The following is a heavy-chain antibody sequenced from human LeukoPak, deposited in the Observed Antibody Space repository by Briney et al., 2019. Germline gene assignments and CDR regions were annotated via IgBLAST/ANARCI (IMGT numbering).Heavy chain of an antibody. V-gene: IGHV1-18*04. D-gene: IGHD4-23*01. CDR3: ARALGFMTTVVTPDY. Sequence: ASVKVSCKTSGYTFTHYYIHWVRQAPGQGLEWMGWISAYNGNTNYAQKLQGRVTMTTDTSTSTAYMELRSLRSDDTAVYYCARALGFMTTVVTPDYWGQGTLVTVSS. J-gene: IGHJ4*02. CDR2: ISAYNGNT. CDR1: GYTFTHYY.